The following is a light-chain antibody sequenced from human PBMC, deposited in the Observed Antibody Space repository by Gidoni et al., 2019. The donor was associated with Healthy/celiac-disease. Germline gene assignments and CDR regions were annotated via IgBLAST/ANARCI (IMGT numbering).Light chain of an antibody. Sequence: QSALTQPASVSGSPGQSITISCTGTSSDVGGYNYVSWSHQHPGKAPKLMIYDVSNRPSGVSNRFSGSKSGNTASLTMSGLQAEDEADYYCSSYTSSSTPVVFGGGTKLTVL. CDR2: DVS. CDR3: SSYTSSSTPVV. J-gene: IGLJ2*01. CDR1: SSDVGGYNY. V-gene: IGLV2-14*01.